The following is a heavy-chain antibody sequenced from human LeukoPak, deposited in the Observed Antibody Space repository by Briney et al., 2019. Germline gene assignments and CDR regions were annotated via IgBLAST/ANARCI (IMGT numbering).Heavy chain of an antibody. V-gene: IGHV3-30-3*01. CDR3: ARGHYGMDV. Sequence: GGSLRLSCAASGFTFSSYAMHWVRQAPGKGLEWVAVISYDGSNKYYADSVKGRFTISRDNSKNTLCLQMNSLRAEDTAVYYCARGHYGMDVWGQGTTVTVSS. CDR2: ISYDGSNK. CDR1: GFTFSSYA. J-gene: IGHJ6*02.